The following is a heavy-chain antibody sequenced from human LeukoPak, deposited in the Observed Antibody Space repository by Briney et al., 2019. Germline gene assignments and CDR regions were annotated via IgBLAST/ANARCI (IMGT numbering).Heavy chain of an antibody. CDR1: GGSFSGYY. Sequence: SETLSLTCAVYGGSFSGYYWSWIRQPPGKGLEWIGEINHSGSTNYNPSLKSRVTISVDTSKNQFPLKLSSVTAADTAVYYCARGLLAAAGAEYFQHWGQGTLVTVSS. CDR2: INHSGST. J-gene: IGHJ1*01. CDR3: ARGLLAAAGAEYFQH. D-gene: IGHD6-13*01. V-gene: IGHV4-34*01.